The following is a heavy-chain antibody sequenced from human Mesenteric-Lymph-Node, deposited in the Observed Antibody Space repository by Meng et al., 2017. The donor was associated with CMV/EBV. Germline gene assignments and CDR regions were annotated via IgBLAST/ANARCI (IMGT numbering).Heavy chain of an antibody. J-gene: IGHJ4*02. CDR2: INHSGST. D-gene: IGHD4-23*01. CDR1: GGSFSGYY. CDR3: ARHQRWLKSEGGFNY. V-gene: IGHV4-34*01. Sequence: QGQLQHWGAGLLQPSATLSLTCAVYGGSFSGYYWSWIRQPPGKGLEWIGEINHSGSTNYNPSLKSRVTISVDTSKNQFSLKLSSVTAADTAVYYCARHQRWLKSEGGFNYWGQGTLVTVSS.